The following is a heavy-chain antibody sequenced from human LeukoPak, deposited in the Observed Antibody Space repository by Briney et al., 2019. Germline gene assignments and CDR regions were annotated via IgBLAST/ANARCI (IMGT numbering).Heavy chain of an antibody. CDR1: GDSVSSNIPA. D-gene: IGHD3-22*01. CDR2: TYYRSKWYT. V-gene: IGHV6-1*01. CDR3: ARDWYYDSSVPSRVPF. J-gene: IGHJ4*02. Sequence: SQTLSLTCAISGDSVSSNIPAWNWIRRSPSRGLEWLGRTYYRSKWYTEYALSVKSRITISPDTSKNHFSLQLNSVTPEDTAVYYCARDWYYDSSVPSRVPFWGQGTLVTVSS.